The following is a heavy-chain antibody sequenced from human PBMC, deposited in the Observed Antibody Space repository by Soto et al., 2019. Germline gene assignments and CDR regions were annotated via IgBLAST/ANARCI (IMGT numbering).Heavy chain of an antibody. V-gene: IGHV6-1*01. CDR2: TYYRSKWYN. J-gene: IGHJ3*02. CDR3: ATARVDIVANDAFDI. CDR1: RDSVSSNSAA. Sequence: SQTLSLTCAISRDSVSSNSAAWNWIRQSPSRGLEWLGRTYYRSKWYNDYAVSVKSRITINPDTSKNQFSLQLNSVTPEDTAVYYCATARVDIVANDAFDIWGQGTMVTVSS. D-gene: IGHD5-12*01.